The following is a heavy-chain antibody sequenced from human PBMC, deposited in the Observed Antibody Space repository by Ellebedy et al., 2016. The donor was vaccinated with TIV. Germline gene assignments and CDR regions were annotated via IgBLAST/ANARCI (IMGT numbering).Heavy chain of an antibody. CDR3: ARTYCSGGSCFAPIYDY. V-gene: IGHV1-3*01. CDR1: GYTFTSYA. CDR2: ITAGNGNT. D-gene: IGHD2-15*01. Sequence: AASVKVSCKASGYTFTSYAMHWVRQAPGQRLEWMGWITAGNGNTKYSQKFQGRVTITRDTSASTAYMELSSLRSEDTAVYYCARTYCSGGSCFAPIYDYWGQGTLVTVSS. J-gene: IGHJ4*02.